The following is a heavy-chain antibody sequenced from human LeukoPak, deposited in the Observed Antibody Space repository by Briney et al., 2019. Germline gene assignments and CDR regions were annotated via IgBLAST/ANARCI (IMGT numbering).Heavy chain of an antibody. V-gene: IGHV1-18*01. CDR3: ARVTALYYYMDV. CDR2: ISTYKGNT. CDR1: GYTFTSYG. J-gene: IGHJ6*03. Sequence: ASVRVSCKASGYTFTSYGISWVRQAPGQGLEWMGWISTYKGNTNYAQKLQGRVTMTTDTSTSTVYMELRSLRSDDTAVYYCARVTALYYYMDVWGKGTTVTVSS.